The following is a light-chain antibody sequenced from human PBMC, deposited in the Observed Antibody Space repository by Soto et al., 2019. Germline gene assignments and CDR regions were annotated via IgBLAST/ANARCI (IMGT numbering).Light chain of an antibody. V-gene: IGLV4-69*01. Sequence: QPVLTQSPSASASLGASVKLTCTLSSGHSNYAIAWHQQQPEKGPRFLMKVNSDGSHIKGDGIPDRFSGSSSGAERYLTISRLQSEDDADFYCQSWGAGDVVFGGGTKLTVL. J-gene: IGLJ2*01. CDR3: QSWGAGDVV. CDR1: SGHSNYA. CDR2: VNSDGSH.